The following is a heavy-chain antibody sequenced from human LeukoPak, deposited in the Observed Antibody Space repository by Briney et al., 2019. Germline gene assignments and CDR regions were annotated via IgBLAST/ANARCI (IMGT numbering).Heavy chain of an antibody. D-gene: IGHD3-22*01. CDR3: ARDFKPTPSGYWLGN. Sequence: SVTVSCKASGGTFSSYAISWVRQAPGQGLEWMGGIIPIFGTANYAQKFQGRVTITADESTSTAYMELSSLRSEDTAVYYCARDFKPTPSGYWLGNWGQGTLVTVSS. CDR2: IIPIFGTA. J-gene: IGHJ4*02. CDR1: GGTFSSYA. V-gene: IGHV1-69*13.